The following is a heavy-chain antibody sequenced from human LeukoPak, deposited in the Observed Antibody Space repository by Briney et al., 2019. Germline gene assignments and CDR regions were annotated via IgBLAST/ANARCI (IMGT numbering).Heavy chain of an antibody. CDR1: GFSFNDYY. J-gene: IGHJ4*02. CDR2: ISSGGGTII. D-gene: IGHD6-19*01. V-gene: IGHV3-11*01. CDR3: AKCSGWYYFDY. Sequence: GGSLRLSCAASGFSFNDYYMTWMRQAPGKGLEWVSYISSGGGTIIYYADSVKGRFAISKDNAKNSLYLQMNSLRAEDTAVYYCAKCSGWYYFDYWGQGTLVTVSS.